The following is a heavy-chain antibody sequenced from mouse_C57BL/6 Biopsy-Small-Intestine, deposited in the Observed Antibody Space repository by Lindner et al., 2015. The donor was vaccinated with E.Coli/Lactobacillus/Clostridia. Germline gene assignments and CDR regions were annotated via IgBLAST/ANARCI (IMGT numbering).Heavy chain of an antibody. CDR1: GFTFSSYA. V-gene: IGHV5-4*01. CDR2: ISADDNYT. J-gene: IGHJ2*01. CDR3: TRRSLDGYFFDY. Sequence: VQLQESGGGLVKPGGSLKLSCAASGFTFSSYAMSWVRQTPEKRLEWVATISADDNYTFYPDNIKGRFTISRDNAKNNLYLQMSHLRSEDTAMYYCTRRSLDGYFFDYWGQGTTLTVSS. D-gene: IGHD2-3*01.